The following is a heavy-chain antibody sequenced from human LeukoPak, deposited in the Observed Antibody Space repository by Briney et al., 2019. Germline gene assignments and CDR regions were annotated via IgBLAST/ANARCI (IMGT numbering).Heavy chain of an antibody. Sequence: GGSLRLSCAASGFTVSSNYMSWVRQAPGKGLEWVSVIYSGGSTYYADSVKGRFTISRDNSKNTLYLQMNSLRAGDTAIYYCARAHVGWGLAFDIWGQGTVVIVSS. J-gene: IGHJ3*02. D-gene: IGHD6-19*01. CDR3: ARAHVGWGLAFDI. V-gene: IGHV3-66*01. CDR2: IYSGGST. CDR1: GFTVSSNY.